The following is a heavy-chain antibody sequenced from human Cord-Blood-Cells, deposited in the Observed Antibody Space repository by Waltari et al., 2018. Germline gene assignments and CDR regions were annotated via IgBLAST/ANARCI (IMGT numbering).Heavy chain of an antibody. V-gene: IGHV3-53*01. Sequence: EVQLVESGGGLIQPGGSLRLSCAASGFTVSSNYMSWVRQAPGKGVGWVSVFYSGGSTYDADAVKGRFTISRDNSKNTLYLQMNSLRAEDTAVYYCARVYGSGSGDDYWGQGTLVTVSS. CDR3: ARVYGSGSGDDY. D-gene: IGHD3-10*01. CDR1: GFTVSSNY. CDR2: FYSGGST. J-gene: IGHJ4*02.